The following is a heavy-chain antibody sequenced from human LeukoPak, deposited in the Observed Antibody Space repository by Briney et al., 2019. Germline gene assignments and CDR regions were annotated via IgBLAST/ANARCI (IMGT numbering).Heavy chain of an antibody. CDR1: GGSISSSSYY. D-gene: IGHD5-18*01. Sequence: SETLSLTCTVSGGSISSSSYYWGWIRQPPGKGLEWIGSMYYSGSTYYNPSLKSRVTISVDTSKNQFSLKLSSVIAADTAVYYCARVYSYGYNRYFDYWGQGTLVTVSS. V-gene: IGHV4-39*07. CDR3: ARVYSYGYNRYFDY. CDR2: MYYSGST. J-gene: IGHJ4*02.